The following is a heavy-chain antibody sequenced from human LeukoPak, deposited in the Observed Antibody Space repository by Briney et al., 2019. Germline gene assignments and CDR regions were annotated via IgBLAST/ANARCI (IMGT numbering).Heavy chain of an antibody. CDR2: MNPNSGNT. V-gene: IGHV1-8*01. J-gene: IGHJ6*02. Sequence: VASVKVSCKASGYTFTSYDINWVRQATGQGLEWMGWMNPNSGNTGYAQKFQGRVTMTRNTSISTAYMELSSLRSEDTAVYYCATDRKRIAVAGTGYYGMDVWGQGTTVIVSS. D-gene: IGHD6-19*01. CDR3: ATDRKRIAVAGTGYYGMDV. CDR1: GYTFTSYD.